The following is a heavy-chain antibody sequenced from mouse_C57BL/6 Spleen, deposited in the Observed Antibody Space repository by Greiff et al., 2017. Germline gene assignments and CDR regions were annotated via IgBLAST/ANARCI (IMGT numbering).Heavy chain of an antibody. CDR2: FYPGSGST. CDR3: ARWGGSSPFDY. J-gene: IGHJ2*01. Sequence: QVQLQQPGAELVKPGASVKMSCKASGYTFTSYWITWVKQRPGQGLEWIGDFYPGSGSTNYNEKFKGKATLTVDTSSSTAYMQLSSLTSEDSAVYYCARWGGSSPFDYWGQGTTLTVAS. D-gene: IGHD1-1*01. V-gene: IGHV1-55*01. CDR1: GYTFTSYW.